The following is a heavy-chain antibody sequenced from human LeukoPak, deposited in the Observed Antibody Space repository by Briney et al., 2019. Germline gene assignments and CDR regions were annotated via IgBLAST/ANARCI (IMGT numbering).Heavy chain of an antibody. J-gene: IGHJ6*03. CDR1: GGTFSSYA. V-gene: IGHV1-69*05. CDR3: ARPERVMVRGPTPPYYYMDV. CDR2: IIPIFGTA. Sequence: GASVMVSCKASGGTFSSYAISWVRQAPGQGLEWMGGIIPIFGTANYAQKFQGRVTITTDESTSTAYMELSSLRSEDTAVYYCARPERVMVRGPTPPYYYMDVWGKGTTVTVSS. D-gene: IGHD3-10*01.